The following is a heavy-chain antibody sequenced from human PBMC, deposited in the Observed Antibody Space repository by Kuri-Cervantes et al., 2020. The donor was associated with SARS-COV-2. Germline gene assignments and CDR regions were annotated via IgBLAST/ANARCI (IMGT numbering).Heavy chain of an antibody. CDR1: GFTLSNYW. J-gene: IGHJ5*02. CDR2: LRHDGIEK. Sequence: GESLKISCAASGFTLSNYWMTWVRQAPGKGLEWVANLRHDGIEKYYVDSVRGRFTISRDNAKNSLYLQMNSLRAEGTALYYCAKEGPSVGWFDPWGQGTLVTVSS. V-gene: IGHV3-7*03. CDR3: AKEGPSVGWFDP.